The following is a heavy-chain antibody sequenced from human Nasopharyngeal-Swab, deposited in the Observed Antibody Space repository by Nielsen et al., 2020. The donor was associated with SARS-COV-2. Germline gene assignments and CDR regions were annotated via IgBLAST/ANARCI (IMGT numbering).Heavy chain of an antibody. D-gene: IGHD1-26*01. CDR3: AREDIVGPLLDY. Sequence: VRQMPGKGLEWMGIINPSGDTASYAQKFQGRVTMTRDTSTSTVYIELSSLRSEDTAVYYCAREDIVGPLLDYWGQGTLVTVSS. J-gene: IGHJ4*02. CDR2: INPSGDTA. V-gene: IGHV1-46*01.